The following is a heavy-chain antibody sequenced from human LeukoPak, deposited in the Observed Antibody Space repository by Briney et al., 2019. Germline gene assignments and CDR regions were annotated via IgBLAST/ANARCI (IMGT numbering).Heavy chain of an antibody. CDR3: ARQYSRNYFDY. D-gene: IGHD6-13*01. J-gene: IGHJ4*02. Sequence: WVRQPPGKGLEWIGSIYYSGSTYYNPSLKSRVTISVDTSKNQFSLKLSSVTAADTAVYYCARQYSRNYFDYWGQGTLVTVSS. CDR2: IYYSGST. V-gene: IGHV4-39*01.